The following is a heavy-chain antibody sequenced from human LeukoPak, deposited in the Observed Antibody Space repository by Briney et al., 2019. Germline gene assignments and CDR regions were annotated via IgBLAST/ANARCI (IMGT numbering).Heavy chain of an antibody. V-gene: IGHV4-34*01. J-gene: IGHJ5*02. CDR2: INHSGST. Sequence: SETVSLTCAVYGGSFSGYYWSWIRQPPGKGLEWIGEINHSGSTNYNPSLKSRVTISVDTSKNQFSLKLSSVTAADTAVYYCAREEEWWFDPWGQGTLVTVSS. CDR3: AREEEWWFDP. CDR1: GGSFSGYY. D-gene: IGHD3-3*01.